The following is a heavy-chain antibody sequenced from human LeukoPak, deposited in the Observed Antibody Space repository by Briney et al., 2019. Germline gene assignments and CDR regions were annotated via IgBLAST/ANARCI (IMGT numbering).Heavy chain of an antibody. CDR3: ARVEDILTGYYSY. Sequence: SVKVSCKASGGTFSSYAISWVRQAPGQGLEWMGGIIPIFGTANYAQKFQGRVTITADKSTSTAYVELSSLRSEDTAVYYCARVEDILTGYYSYWGQGTLVTVSS. CDR1: GGTFSSYA. D-gene: IGHD3-9*01. CDR2: IIPIFGTA. V-gene: IGHV1-69*06. J-gene: IGHJ4*02.